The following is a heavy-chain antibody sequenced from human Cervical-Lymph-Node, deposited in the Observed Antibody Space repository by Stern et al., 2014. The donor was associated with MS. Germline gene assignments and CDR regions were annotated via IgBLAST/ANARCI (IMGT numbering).Heavy chain of an antibody. CDR1: GGTFSSYA. CDR2: VIPTLGTV. Sequence: QVQLVQSGAEVKKPGSSVNVSCKASGGTFSSYAISWVRQGPGQGLEWMGGVIPTLGTVNYAPKFQGRVTFIADKSSDTAYMELNSLRSDDPAVYYCVERDAWFDPWGPGTLVIVSS. J-gene: IGHJ5*02. CDR3: VERDAWFDP. V-gene: IGHV1-69*06. D-gene: IGHD1-1*01.